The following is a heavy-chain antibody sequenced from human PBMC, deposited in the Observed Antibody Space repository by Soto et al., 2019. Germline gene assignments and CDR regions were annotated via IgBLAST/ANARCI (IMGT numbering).Heavy chain of an antibody. CDR2: ISSASSET. V-gene: IGHV3-21*01. CDR3: ARVAY. J-gene: IGHJ4*02. Sequence: GGSLRLSCEASGFTCSRVSMKWVRQVPGKGLEWVASISSASSETWYADSVKGRFIISRDNAQNSLFLQMNTLRPEDSAIYYCARVAYWGPGTQVTVSS. CDR1: GFTCSRVS.